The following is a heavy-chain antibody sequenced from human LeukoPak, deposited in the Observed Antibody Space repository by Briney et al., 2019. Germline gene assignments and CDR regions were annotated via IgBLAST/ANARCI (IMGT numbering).Heavy chain of an antibody. D-gene: IGHD3-16*01. CDR2: ISGRGSST. CDR1: GFTFSSFA. V-gene: IGHV3-23*01. J-gene: IGHJ4*02. Sequence: GGSLRLSCAASGFTFSSFAMSWVRQAPGKGLEWVSAISGRGSSTHYADFVKGRFAISRDNSKNTLYLQMNSLRAEDTAVYYCARVWGAYWGQGTLVTVSS. CDR3: ARVWGAY.